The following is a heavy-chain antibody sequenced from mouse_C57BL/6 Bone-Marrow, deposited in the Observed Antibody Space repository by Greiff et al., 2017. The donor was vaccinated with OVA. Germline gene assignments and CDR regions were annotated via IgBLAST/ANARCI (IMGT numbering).Heavy chain of an antibody. Sequence: VQLQQSGAELVRPGASVKLSCTASGINIKDDYMHWVKQRPEQGLEWIGWIDPENGDTEYASKFQGKATMTLETSDNTAYLQLSSLTSEDTAVYYCDGYYYWGQGTTLTVSS. CDR3: DGYYY. CDR1: GINIKDDY. CDR2: IDPENGDT. V-gene: IGHV14-4*01. D-gene: IGHD2-3*01. J-gene: IGHJ2*01.